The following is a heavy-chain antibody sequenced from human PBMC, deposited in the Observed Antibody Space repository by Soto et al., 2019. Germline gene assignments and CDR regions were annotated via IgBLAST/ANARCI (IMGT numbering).Heavy chain of an antibody. D-gene: IGHD6-6*01. J-gene: IGHJ6*02. Sequence: PGGSLRLSCAASGFTFSSYSMNWVRQAPGKGLEWVSYISSSSSTIYYADSVKGRFTISRDNAKNSLYLQMNSLRAEDTAVYYCARDQTPTRVGFGGQLVPYYYGMDVWGQGTTVTVSS. CDR1: GFTFSSYS. CDR2: ISSSSSTI. CDR3: ARDQTPTRVGFGGQLVPYYYGMDV. V-gene: IGHV3-48*01.